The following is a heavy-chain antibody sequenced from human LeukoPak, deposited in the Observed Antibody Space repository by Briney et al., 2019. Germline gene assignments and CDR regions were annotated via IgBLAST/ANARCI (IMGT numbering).Heavy chain of an antibody. D-gene: IGHD6-13*01. CDR2: ISSSSSYI. Sequence: PGGSLRLPCAASGFTFSSYSMNWVRQAPGKGLEWVSSISSSSSYIYYADSVKGRFTISRDNAKNSLYLQMNSLRAEDTAVYYCARVVAAADSLPYDYWGQGTLVTVSS. CDR1: GFTFSSYS. J-gene: IGHJ4*02. CDR3: ARVVAAADSLPYDY. V-gene: IGHV3-21*01.